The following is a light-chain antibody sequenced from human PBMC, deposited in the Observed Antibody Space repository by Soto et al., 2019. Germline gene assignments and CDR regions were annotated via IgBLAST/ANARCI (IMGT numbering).Light chain of an antibody. J-gene: IGLJ3*02. V-gene: IGLV2-14*01. CDR3: TSYTDNKTGV. CDR1: SSDIGGYNY. CDR2: EVS. Sequence: QSVLTQPASVSGSPGQSITISCTGTSSDIGGYNYVSWYQHHPDKAPKLIISEVSNRPSGVSIRFSGSKSGNVASLTISGLQADDEADYYCTSYTDNKTGVFGGGTTLTVL.